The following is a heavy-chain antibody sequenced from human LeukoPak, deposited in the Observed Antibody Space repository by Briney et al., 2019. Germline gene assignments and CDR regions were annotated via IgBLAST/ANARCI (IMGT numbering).Heavy chain of an antibody. CDR2: IKSKTEGGTT. Sequence: NTGGSLRLSCAASGFTFTNAWMSWVRHAPGKGPEWVGRIKSKTEGGTTDYAAPVKGRFTISRDDSKNTLYLQMNSLKTEDTAVYYCTRGYWFDPWGQGTLVTVSS. CDR3: TRGYWFDP. V-gene: IGHV3-15*01. D-gene: IGHD3-10*01. J-gene: IGHJ5*02. CDR1: GFTFTNAW.